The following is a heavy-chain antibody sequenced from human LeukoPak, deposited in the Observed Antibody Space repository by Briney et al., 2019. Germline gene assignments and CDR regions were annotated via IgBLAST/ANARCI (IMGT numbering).Heavy chain of an antibody. V-gene: IGHV4-34*01. J-gene: IGHJ4*02. D-gene: IGHD4-17*01. CDR3: ARGGDYGNTGDY. CDR2: INHRGST. CDR1: GGSFSGYY. Sequence: ASETLSLTCAVYGGSFSGYYWSWIRQPPGKGLEWIGEINHRGSTNYNPSLKSRVTISVDTSKNQFSLKLSSVTAADTAVYYCARGGDYGNTGDYWGQGTLVTVSS.